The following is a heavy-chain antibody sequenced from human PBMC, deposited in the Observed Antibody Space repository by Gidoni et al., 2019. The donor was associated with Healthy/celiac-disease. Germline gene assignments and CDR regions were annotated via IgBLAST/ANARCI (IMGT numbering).Heavy chain of an antibody. CDR3: AVYSSSNYYFDY. CDR2: IYYSGST. J-gene: IGHJ4*02. D-gene: IGHD6-6*01. CDR1: GGSISSSSYY. Sequence: QLQLQESGPGLVKPSETLSLPCTVSGGSISSSSYYWGWIRQPPGKGLEWIGSIYYSGSTYYNPSLKSRVTISVDTSKNQFSLKLSSVTAADTAVYYCAVYSSSNYYFDYWGQGTLVTVSS. V-gene: IGHV4-39*01.